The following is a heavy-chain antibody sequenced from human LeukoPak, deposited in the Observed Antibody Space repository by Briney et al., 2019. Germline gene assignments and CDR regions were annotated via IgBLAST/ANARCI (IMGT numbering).Heavy chain of an antibody. Sequence: SETLSLTCTVSGGSVNDYYWSWIRQPAGKELEWIGRIYFSGDTTYNPSLKSRVTMSKDTAKNQLSLNLRSVTAADTAVYFCARVYYGRTYDYWYFDLWGRGTLVTVSS. CDR1: GGSVNDYY. J-gene: IGHJ2*01. CDR2: IYFSGDT. V-gene: IGHV4-4*07. D-gene: IGHD3-10*01. CDR3: ARVYYGRTYDYWYFDL.